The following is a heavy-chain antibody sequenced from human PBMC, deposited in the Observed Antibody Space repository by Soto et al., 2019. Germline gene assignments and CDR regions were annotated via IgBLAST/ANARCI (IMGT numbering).Heavy chain of an antibody. CDR2: TYYRSKWKN. D-gene: IGHD6-13*01. Sequence: SQTLSLTCVISVDIVASNRASWNCVRQSPSRGLEWLGRTYYRSKWKNDYALSVNSRITINPDTSKNQLSLQLSPVTPDDTAIYYCVRGVDSSFDYWGQGTLVTVSS. CDR3: VRGVDSSFDY. J-gene: IGHJ4*02. CDR1: VDIVASNRAS. V-gene: IGHV6-1*01.